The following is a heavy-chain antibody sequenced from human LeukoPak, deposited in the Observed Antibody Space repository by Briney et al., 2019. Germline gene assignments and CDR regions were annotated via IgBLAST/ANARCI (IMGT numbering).Heavy chain of an antibody. CDR1: GFTFNNAW. J-gene: IGHJ4*02. Sequence: GGSLRLSCAASGFTFNNAWMSWVRQAPGKGLELVGRIKSKTDGGTTDYGAPVKGRFTISRDDSKNTLYLQMNSLKTEDTAVYYCTTDHDFWSGPFDSWGQGSMVTVSS. D-gene: IGHD3-3*01. CDR2: IKSKTDGGTT. CDR3: TTDHDFWSGPFDS. V-gene: IGHV3-15*01.